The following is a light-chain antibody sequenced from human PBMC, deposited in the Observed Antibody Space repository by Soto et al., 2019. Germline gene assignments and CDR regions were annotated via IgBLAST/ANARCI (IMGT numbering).Light chain of an antibody. J-gene: IGLJ2*01. CDR3: SSFTTPNTLV. CDR1: SSDVGGYNF. V-gene: IGLV2-14*01. CDR2: EVI. Sequence: QSVLTQPASVSGSPGQSITISCTGTSSDVGGYNFVSWYQQHPGKAPKLIIYEVINRPSGVSFRFSGSKSGSTASLTIFGLQAEDEADYYCSSFTTPNTLVFGGGTQLTVL.